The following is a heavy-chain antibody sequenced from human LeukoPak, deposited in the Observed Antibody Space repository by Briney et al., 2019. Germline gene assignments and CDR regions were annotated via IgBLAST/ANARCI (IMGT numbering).Heavy chain of an antibody. CDR1: GFTFSSYS. V-gene: IGHV3-23*01. D-gene: IGHD3-10*01. CDR3: AKGPTYYYGSGSYYKDY. J-gene: IGHJ4*02. CDR2: ISGSGGST. Sequence: GGSLRLSCAASGFTFSSYSMNWVRQAPGKGLEWVSAISGSGGSTYYADSVKGRFTISRDNSKNTLYLQMNSLRAEDTAVFYCAKGPTYYYGSGSYYKDYWGQGTLVTVSS.